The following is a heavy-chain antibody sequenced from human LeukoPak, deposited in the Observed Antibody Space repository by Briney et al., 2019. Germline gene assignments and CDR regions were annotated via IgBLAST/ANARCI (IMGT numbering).Heavy chain of an antibody. CDR3: ARGRRYCSSTSCYAFFDY. Sequence: PSETLSLTCAVYGGSFSGYYWSWIRQPPGKGLEWIGEINHSGSTNYNPSRKSRVTISVDTSKNQFSLKLSSVTAADTAVYYCARGRRYCSSTSCYAFFDYWGQGTLVTVSS. CDR1: GGSFSGYY. D-gene: IGHD2-2*01. J-gene: IGHJ4*02. V-gene: IGHV4-34*01. CDR2: INHSGST.